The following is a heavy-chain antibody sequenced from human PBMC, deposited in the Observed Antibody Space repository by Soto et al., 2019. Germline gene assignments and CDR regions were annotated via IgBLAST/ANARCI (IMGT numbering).Heavy chain of an antibody. CDR1: GGSFSGYY. D-gene: IGHD6-19*01. CDR3: ARERVRAGYSSGWYSSHPLPQFDY. J-gene: IGHJ4*02. CDR2: INHSGST. Sequence: SETLSLTCAVYGGSFSGYYWSWIRQPPGKGLEWIGEINHSGSTNYNPSLKSRVTISVDTSKNQFSLKLSSVTAADTAVYYCARERVRAGYSSGWYSSHPLPQFDYWGQGTLVTVSS. V-gene: IGHV4-34*01.